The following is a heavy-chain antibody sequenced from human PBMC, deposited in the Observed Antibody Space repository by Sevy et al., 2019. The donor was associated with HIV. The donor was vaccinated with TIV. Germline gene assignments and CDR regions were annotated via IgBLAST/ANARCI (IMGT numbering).Heavy chain of an antibody. CDR1: GFTFSSYD. V-gene: IGHV3-13*01. D-gene: IGHD6-6*01. CDR2: IGTAGDT. CDR3: ARGRYSSSTTGAFDI. Sequence: GGSLRLSCAASGFTFSSYDMHWGRQATGKGLEWVSAIGTAGDTYYPGTVKGRFTISRENAKNSLYLQMNSLRAGDTAVYYCARGRYSSSTTGAFDIWGQGTMVTVSS. J-gene: IGHJ3*02.